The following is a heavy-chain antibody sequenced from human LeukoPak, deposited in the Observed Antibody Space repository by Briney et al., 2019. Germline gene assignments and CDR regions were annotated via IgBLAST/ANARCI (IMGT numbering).Heavy chain of an antibody. CDR1: GGTFSSYA. V-gene: IGHV1-69*01. CDR2: IIPIFGTA. D-gene: IGHD5-12*01. CDR3: ARQIVRGYSGYRGYFQH. Sequence: GASVKVSCKASGGTFSSYAISWVRQAPGQGLEWMGGIIPIFGTANYAQKFQGRVTITADESTSTAYMELSSLRSEDTAVYYCARQIVRGYSGYRGYFQHWGQGTLVTVSS. J-gene: IGHJ1*01.